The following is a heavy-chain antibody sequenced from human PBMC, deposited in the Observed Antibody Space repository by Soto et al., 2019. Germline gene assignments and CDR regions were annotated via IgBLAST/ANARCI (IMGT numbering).Heavy chain of an antibody. Sequence: EVQLVESGGGLVQPGRSLRLSCAASGFTFDDYAMHWVRQAPGKGLEWVSGISWNSGSIGYADSVKGRFTISRDNAKNSLYLQMNSLRAEDTALYYCAKEEVVTDNHGWYFDLWGRGTLVTVSS. D-gene: IGHD2-21*02. CDR3: AKEEVVTDNHGWYFDL. V-gene: IGHV3-9*01. CDR1: GFTFDDYA. CDR2: ISWNSGSI. J-gene: IGHJ2*01.